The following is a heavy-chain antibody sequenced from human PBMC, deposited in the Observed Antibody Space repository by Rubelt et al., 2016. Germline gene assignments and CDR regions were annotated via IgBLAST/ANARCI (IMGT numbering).Heavy chain of an antibody. CDR2: IYYPGST. D-gene: IGHD1-26*01. CDR3: ARDDLGAKVY. J-gene: IGHJ4*02. V-gene: IGHV4-59*01. CDR1: GGSISSYY. Sequence: QVQLRQWGAGLLKPSETLSLACAVSGGSISSYYWSWIRQPPGKGLAWIGYIYYPGSTHYNSYLKSRVNLSVDTSKNQVSRKLSSVTAADTAVYYCARDDLGAKVYWGQGTLVTVSS.